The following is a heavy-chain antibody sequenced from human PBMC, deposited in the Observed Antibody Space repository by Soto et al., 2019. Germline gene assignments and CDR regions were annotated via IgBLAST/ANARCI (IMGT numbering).Heavy chain of an antibody. Sequence: ASVKVSCKASGYTFTSYGISWVRQAPGXGLEWMGWISAYNGNTNYAQKLQGRVTMTTDTSTSTAYMELRSLRSDDTAVYYCAGDAAPQDQDPVWFDPLCQGTLVNVSS. D-gene: IGHD6-25*01. V-gene: IGHV1-18*01. J-gene: IGHJ5*02. CDR1: GYTFTSYG. CDR3: AGDAAPQDQDPVWFDP. CDR2: ISAYNGNT.